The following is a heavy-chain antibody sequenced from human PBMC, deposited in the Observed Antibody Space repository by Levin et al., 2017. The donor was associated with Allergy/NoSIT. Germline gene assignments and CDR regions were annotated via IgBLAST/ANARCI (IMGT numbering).Heavy chain of an antibody. CDR3: ARDICSSTSCPPLTPLTNWFDP. V-gene: IGHV1-69*04. CDR2: IIPILGIA. Sequence: PGESLKISCKASGGTFSSYTISWVRQAPGQGLEWMGRIIPILGIANYAQKFQGRVTITADKSTSTAYMELSSLRSEDPAVYYCARDICSSTSCPPLTPLTNWFDPWGQGTLVTVSS. CDR1: GGTFSSYT. J-gene: IGHJ5*02. D-gene: IGHD2-2*01.